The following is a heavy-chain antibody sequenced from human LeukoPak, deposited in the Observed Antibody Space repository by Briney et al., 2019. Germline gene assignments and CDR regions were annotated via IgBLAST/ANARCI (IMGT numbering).Heavy chain of an antibody. V-gene: IGHV4-61*08. Sequence: SETLSLTCTVSGGSISSGGYYWSWIRQHPGKGLEWIGYIYYSGSTYYNPSLKSRVTISVDTSKNQFSLKLSSVTAADTAVYYCARGTVASEDYYYYYGMDVWGQGTTVTVSS. CDR2: IYYSGST. D-gene: IGHD4-23*01. CDR1: GGSISSGGYY. CDR3: ARGTVASEDYYYYYGMDV. J-gene: IGHJ6*02.